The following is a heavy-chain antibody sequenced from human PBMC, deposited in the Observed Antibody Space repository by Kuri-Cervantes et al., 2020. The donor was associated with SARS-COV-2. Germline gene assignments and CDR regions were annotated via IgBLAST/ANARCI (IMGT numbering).Heavy chain of an antibody. J-gene: IGHJ4*02. CDR3: ARPLDGDIVATIDF. V-gene: IGHV1-3*01. CDR1: GYTFTSYG. Sequence: ASVKVSCKASGYTFTSYGMNWVRQAPGQGLEWMGWINHCNGNTKYSQKFQGRVTITRDTSASTAYMELSSLRSEDTAVYYCARPLDGDIVATIDFWGQGTMVTVSS. D-gene: IGHD5-12*01. CDR2: INHCNGNT.